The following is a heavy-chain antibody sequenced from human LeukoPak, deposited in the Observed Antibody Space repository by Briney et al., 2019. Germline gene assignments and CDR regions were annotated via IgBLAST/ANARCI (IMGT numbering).Heavy chain of an antibody. CDR3: ARGVRDKLWLRRYWYFDL. CDR1: GGSISSGGYS. V-gene: IGHV4-30-2*01. J-gene: IGHJ2*01. Sequence: PSQTLSLTCAVSGGSISSGGYSWSWIRQPPGKGLEWIGYIYHSGSTYYNPSLKSRVTISVDRSKNQFSLKLSSVAAADTAVYYCARGVRDKLWLRRYWYFDLWGRGTLVTVSS. CDR2: IYHSGST. D-gene: IGHD5-18*01.